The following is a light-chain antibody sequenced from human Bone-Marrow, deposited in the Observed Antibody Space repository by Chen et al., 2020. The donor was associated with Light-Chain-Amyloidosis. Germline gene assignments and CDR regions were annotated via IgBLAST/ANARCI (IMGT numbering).Light chain of an antibody. CDR3: SSYTSSSTQV. CDR1: SSDVGGYNY. CDR2: DVS. V-gene: IGLV2-14*01. J-gene: IGLJ1*01. Sequence: QSALTQPSSVSGSPGPSITISCTGTSSDVGGYNYVYWYQTHPVKAPKRMIYDVSNRPAGVSNRFSGSKSGNTASLTISGLQAEDEADYYCSSYTSSSTQVVGTGTKVTVL.